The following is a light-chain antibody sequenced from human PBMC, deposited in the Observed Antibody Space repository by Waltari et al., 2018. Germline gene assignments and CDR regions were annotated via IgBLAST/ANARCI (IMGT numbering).Light chain of an antibody. Sequence: QSVLTQPPSASGTPGQRVTISCSGGSSNIGSNVVNWYQQLPGKAPKLLISRSDQRPSGVPDRFSGSKSGTSASLAISGLQSEDEADYYCAAWDDSLNGHWVFGGGTKVTVL. V-gene: IGLV1-44*01. CDR2: RSD. CDR1: SSNIGSNV. CDR3: AAWDDSLNGHWV. J-gene: IGLJ3*02.